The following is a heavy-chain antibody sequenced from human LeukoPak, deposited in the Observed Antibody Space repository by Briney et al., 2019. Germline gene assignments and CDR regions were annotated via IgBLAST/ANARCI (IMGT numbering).Heavy chain of an antibody. CDR1: GGSFGSYY. V-gene: IGHV4-34*01. J-gene: IGHJ3*02. Sequence: SETLSLTCVVYGGSFGSYYWTWIRQPSGQGLEWIGEVNRGGGTNYNPSLKSRVTISGDTSKNQFSLKLTSVTAADAAVYYCARRCTGAYCDSNDSFDIWGQGTLVTV. D-gene: IGHD2-8*02. CDR2: VNRGGGT. CDR3: ARRCTGAYCDSNDSFDI.